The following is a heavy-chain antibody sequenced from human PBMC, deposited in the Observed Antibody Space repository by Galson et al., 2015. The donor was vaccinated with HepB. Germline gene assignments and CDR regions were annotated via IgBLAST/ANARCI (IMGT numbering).Heavy chain of an antibody. CDR1: GFTFSSYG. J-gene: IGHJ4*02. CDR2: IWYDGSNK. CDR3: ARENNGYYDSSGYLFDY. Sequence: SLRLSCAASGFTFSSYGMHWVRQAPGKGLEWVAVIWYDGSNKYYADSVKGRFTISRDNSKNTLYLQMNSLKAEDTAVYYCARENNGYYDSSGYLFDYWGQGTLVTVSS. D-gene: IGHD3-22*01. V-gene: IGHV3-33*01.